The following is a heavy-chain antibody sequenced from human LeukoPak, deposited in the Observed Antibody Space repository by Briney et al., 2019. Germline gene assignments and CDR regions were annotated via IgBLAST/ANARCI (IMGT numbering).Heavy chain of an antibody. CDR3: ARGGQRSWYLFDY. CDR1: GFTFSSYW. J-gene: IGHJ4*02. D-gene: IGHD6-13*01. V-gene: IGHV3-74*01. Sequence: GGSLRLSCAASGFTFSSYWMHWVRQAPGKGLVWVSRINSDGSSTSYADSVKGRFTISRDNAKNTLYLQMNSLRAEDTAVYYCARGGQRSWYLFDYWGQGILVTVSS. CDR2: INSDGSST.